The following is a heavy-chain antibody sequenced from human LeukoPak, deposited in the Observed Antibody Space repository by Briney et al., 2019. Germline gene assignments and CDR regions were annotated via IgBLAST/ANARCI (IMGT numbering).Heavy chain of an antibody. CDR2: IYPGDSDT. V-gene: IGHV5-51*01. CDR3: ARHKRKTTVVTPYYYYGMDV. Sequence: GESLKISCKGSGYSFTSYWIGWVRQMPGKGLEWMGIIYPGDSDTRYSPSFQGQVTISADKSISTAYLQWSSLKASDTAMYYCARHKRKTTVVTPYYYYGMDVWGQGTTVTVSS. J-gene: IGHJ6*02. CDR1: GYSFTSYW. D-gene: IGHD4-23*01.